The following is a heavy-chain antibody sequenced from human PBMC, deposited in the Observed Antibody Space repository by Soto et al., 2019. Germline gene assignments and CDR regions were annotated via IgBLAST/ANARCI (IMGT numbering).Heavy chain of an antibody. Sequence: GWSLRLSCAATGFSFAGYALTLVRQAPGKGLEWLSAVSGGGASTYYADSVRGRFSISRDVSGNMIYLQLNRLTAGDTATYYCAKTQTFNGYYGGFEAWGEGTRVTVSS. J-gene: IGHJ5*02. CDR2: VSGGGAST. D-gene: IGHD3-3*01. V-gene: IGHV3-23*01. CDR3: AKTQTFNGYYGGFEA. CDR1: GFSFAGYA.